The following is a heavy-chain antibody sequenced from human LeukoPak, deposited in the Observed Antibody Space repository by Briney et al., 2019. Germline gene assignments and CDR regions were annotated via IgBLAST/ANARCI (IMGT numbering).Heavy chain of an antibody. V-gene: IGHV5-51*01. CDR1: GYRFTTYW. CDR2: IYPGDSDT. J-gene: IGHJ5*02. D-gene: IGHD1-26*01. Sequence: GESLKISGKASGYRFTTYWIGWVRQKPGKGLEWMGIIYPGDSDTRYSPSFQGQVTFSADKSISTAYLQWSSLKASDTAMYYCARLVGTLNGWFDPWGQGTLVTVSS. CDR3: ARLVGTLNGWFDP.